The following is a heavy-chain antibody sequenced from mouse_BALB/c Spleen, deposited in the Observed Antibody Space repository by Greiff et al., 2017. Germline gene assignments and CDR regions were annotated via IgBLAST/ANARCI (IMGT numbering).Heavy chain of an antibody. Sequence: EVKLMESGPGLVKPSQSLSLTCTVTGYSITSDYAWNWIRQFPGNKLEWMGYISYSGSTSYNPSLKSRISITRDTSKNQFFLQLNSVTTEDTATYYCAFTTVVGDYWGQGTTLTVSS. CDR1: GYSITSDYA. CDR3: AFTTVVGDY. CDR2: ISYSGST. D-gene: IGHD1-1*01. J-gene: IGHJ2*01. V-gene: IGHV3-2*02.